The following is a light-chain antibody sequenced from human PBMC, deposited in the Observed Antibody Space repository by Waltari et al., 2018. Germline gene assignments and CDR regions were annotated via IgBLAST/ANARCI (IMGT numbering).Light chain of an antibody. V-gene: IGKV1-16*01. CDR3: QQYYYYPRT. J-gene: IGKJ4*01. CDR1: QDSSNY. Sequence: DTQMTQSSSSLAASVGDGVPITCRASQDSSNYLSRFQRKPGKAPKSLIYAASSLQSGVPSRFSGSGAGTDFTLTISSLQPEDFATYYCQQYYYYPRTFGGGTRVAI. CDR2: AAS.